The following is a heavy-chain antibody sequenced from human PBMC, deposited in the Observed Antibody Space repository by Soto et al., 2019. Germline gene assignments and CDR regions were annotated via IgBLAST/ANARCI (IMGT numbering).Heavy chain of an antibody. D-gene: IGHD5-18*01. CDR2: IYYSGTT. V-gene: IGHV4-31*03. Sequence: QVQLQESGPGLVKPSQTLSLTCTVSGGSISSGGYYWNWIRQHPGKGREWIGYIYYSGTTYYYPSLKSRVNISVDTSKNQCSLKLSSVTAADTAVYYCAGDGGYIYGAYYFDDWGQGALATVSS. CDR1: GGSISSGGYY. J-gene: IGHJ4*02. CDR3: AGDGGYIYGAYYFDD.